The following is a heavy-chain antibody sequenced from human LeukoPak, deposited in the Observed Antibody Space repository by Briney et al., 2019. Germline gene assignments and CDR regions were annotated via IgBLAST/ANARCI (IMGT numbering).Heavy chain of an antibody. Sequence: ASVKVSCKASGYSFTDYYMHWVRQAPGQGLEWMGWISPRSGETSYAQKFQGRVTMTRDTSINTVNLDLSGLTSDDTAVFYCARGREIHGGSDTKLDDYWGQGTLVTVSS. D-gene: IGHD3-10*01. J-gene: IGHJ4*02. CDR1: GYSFTDYY. V-gene: IGHV1-2*02. CDR3: ARGREIHGGSDTKLDDY. CDR2: ISPRSGET.